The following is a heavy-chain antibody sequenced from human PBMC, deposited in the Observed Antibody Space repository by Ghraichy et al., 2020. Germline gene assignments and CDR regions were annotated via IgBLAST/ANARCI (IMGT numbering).Heavy chain of an antibody. V-gene: IGHV3-7*01. D-gene: IGHD5-18*01. CDR1: GFTFSSYW. CDR2: IKQDGSEK. J-gene: IGHJ6*02. CDR3: ARDGVQLWLLDYYYGMDV. Sequence: LSLTCAASGFTFSSYWMSWVRQAPGKGLEWVANIKQDGSEKYYVDSVKGRFTISRDNAKNSLYLQMNSLRAEDTAVYYCARDGVQLWLLDYYYGMDVWGQGTTVTVSS.